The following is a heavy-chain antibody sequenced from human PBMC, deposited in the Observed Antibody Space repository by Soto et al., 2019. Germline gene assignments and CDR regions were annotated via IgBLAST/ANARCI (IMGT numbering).Heavy chain of an antibody. CDR1: GFTFSSYG. CDR2: IWYDGSNK. V-gene: IGHV3-33*01. J-gene: IGHJ6*02. D-gene: IGHD3-10*01. CDR3: AGEVRGGMDV. Sequence: QVQLVESGGGVVQPGRSLRLSCAASGFTFSSYGMHWVRQAPGKGLEWVAVIWYDGSNKYYADSVKGRFTISRDNSKNTLYLQMSSMSAEDTAVYYCAGEVRGGMDVWGQGTTVTVSS.